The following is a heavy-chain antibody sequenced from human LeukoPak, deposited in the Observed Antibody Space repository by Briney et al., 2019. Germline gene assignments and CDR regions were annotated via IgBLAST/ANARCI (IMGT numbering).Heavy chain of an antibody. Sequence: GGSLRLSCTAAGFSLSMYWMSWVRQAPGKGLEWVANIRSDGVEKYYVDSVRGRFTISTDNAKNSLYLQMNSLRAEDTAVCYCAKSYQSAFDYWGQGTLVTASS. V-gene: IGHV3-7*03. D-gene: IGHD2-2*01. CDR2: IRSDGVEK. CDR1: GFSLSMYW. CDR3: AKSYQSAFDY. J-gene: IGHJ4*02.